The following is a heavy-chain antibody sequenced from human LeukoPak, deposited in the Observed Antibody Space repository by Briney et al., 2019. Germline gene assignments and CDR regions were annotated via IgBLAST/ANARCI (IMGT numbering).Heavy chain of an antibody. CDR3: ARDGATGGDFDY. J-gene: IGHJ4*02. V-gene: IGHV3-48*03. Sequence: GGSLRLSCAASGFTFNSYEMNWVRQAPGKGLEWVSYISSSGSTIYYADSVKGRFTISRDNAKNSLYLQMNSLRAEDTAVYYCARDGATGGDFDYWGQGTLVTVSS. CDR1: GFTFNSYE. D-gene: IGHD3-16*01. CDR2: ISSSGSTI.